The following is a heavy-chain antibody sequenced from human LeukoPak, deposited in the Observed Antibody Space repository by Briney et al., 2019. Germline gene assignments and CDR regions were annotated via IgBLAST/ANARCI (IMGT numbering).Heavy chain of an antibody. Sequence: GAPLRLSWEASGFTFSAYWMHWVRHAPGNGLVRVTRINSDGRTTIHADSVKGRFTISGDNAKNTLYLQMNSLRAGDTAVYFCESSPHDYWGQGTLVTVCS. J-gene: IGHJ4*02. V-gene: IGHV3-74*01. CDR2: INSDGRTT. CDR3: ESSPHDY. CDR1: GFTFSAYW.